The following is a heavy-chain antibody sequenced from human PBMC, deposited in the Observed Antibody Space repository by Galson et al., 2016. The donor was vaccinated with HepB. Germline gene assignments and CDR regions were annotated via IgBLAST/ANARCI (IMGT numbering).Heavy chain of an antibody. CDR3: ARETGSGTHPYYFDH. Sequence: SLRLSCAASGFTFSAFGMHWVRQAQGKGLEWVAVISNDGGSKHYADSVKGRFASPRDNSKSMLYLQVNSLRADDTAVYYCARETGSGTHPYYFDHWGQGTLVTVSS. V-gene: IGHV3-30*03. CDR2: ISNDGGSK. D-gene: IGHD3-10*01. CDR1: GFTFSAFG. J-gene: IGHJ4*02.